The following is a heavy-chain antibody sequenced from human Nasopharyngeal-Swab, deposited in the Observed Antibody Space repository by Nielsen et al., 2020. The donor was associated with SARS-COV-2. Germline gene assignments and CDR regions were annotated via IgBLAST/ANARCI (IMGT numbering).Heavy chain of an antibody. V-gene: IGHV4-34*01. D-gene: IGHD3-10*01. Sequence: WIRQPPGKGLEWIGETNYSGSTNYNPSLNSRLTISIDRSKNQFSLKLRSVTAADTSVYYCARETGSGSYFGMDVWGQGTTVTVSS. CDR2: TNYSGST. J-gene: IGHJ6*02. CDR3: ARETGSGSYFGMDV.